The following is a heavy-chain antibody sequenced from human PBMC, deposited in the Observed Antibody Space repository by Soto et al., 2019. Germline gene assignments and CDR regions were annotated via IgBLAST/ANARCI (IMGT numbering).Heavy chain of an antibody. CDR1: GITFSSYA. V-gene: IGHV3-23*01. Sequence: PGGSLRLSCAASGITFSSYAMSWVRQAPGKGLEWVSGISGSGSTTYYADPVKGRFTISRDNSKNTLYLQMNSLRAEDTAVYYCAKDQRLLVAAAGTFSDYWGQGTLVTVSS. CDR3: AKDQRLLVAAAGTFSDY. CDR2: ISGSGSTT. J-gene: IGHJ4*02. D-gene: IGHD6-13*01.